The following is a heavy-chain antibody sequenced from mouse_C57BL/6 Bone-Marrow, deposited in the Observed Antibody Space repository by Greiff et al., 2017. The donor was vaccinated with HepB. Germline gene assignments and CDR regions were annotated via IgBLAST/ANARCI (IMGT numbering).Heavy chain of an antibody. CDR2: IHPNSGST. CDR3: ASNWGPYYFDY. D-gene: IGHD4-1*01. CDR1: GYTFTSYW. V-gene: IGHV1-64*01. J-gene: IGHJ2*01. Sequence: VQLQQPGAELVKPGASVKLSCKASGYTFTSYWMHWVKQRPGQGLEWIGMIHPNSGSTNYNKKFKSKATLTVDKSSSTAYMQLSSLTSEDSAVYYCASNWGPYYFDYWGQGTTLTVSS.